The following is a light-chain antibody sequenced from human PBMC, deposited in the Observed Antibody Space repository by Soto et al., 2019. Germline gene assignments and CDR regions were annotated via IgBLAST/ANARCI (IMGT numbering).Light chain of an antibody. V-gene: IGKV3D-15*01. CDR2: GAS. Sequence: EVVFTQSPSTLSVSPGETATLSCRASQSVSSSLAWYQQKPGQAPRLLIYGASTRATGTPARFSGSGSGTEFTLTISSLQSEDFAVYFCQQYKTWPPITFGQGTRLEIK. J-gene: IGKJ5*01. CDR1: QSVSSS. CDR3: QQYKTWPPIT.